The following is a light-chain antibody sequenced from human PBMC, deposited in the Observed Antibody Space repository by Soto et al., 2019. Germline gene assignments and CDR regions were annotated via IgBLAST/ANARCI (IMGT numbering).Light chain of an antibody. CDR1: QSLLHRNGYNS. J-gene: IGKJ4*01. Sequence: DIVMTQSPLSLPVTPGEPASISCRSSQSLLHRNGYNSLDWYLQKPGQSPQLLIYLGSNRASGVPDRFSGSGSGTDFTLKISRVEAEDVGVYYCMQSLQAPLTFGGGTKVEI. V-gene: IGKV2-28*01. CDR2: LGS. CDR3: MQSLQAPLT.